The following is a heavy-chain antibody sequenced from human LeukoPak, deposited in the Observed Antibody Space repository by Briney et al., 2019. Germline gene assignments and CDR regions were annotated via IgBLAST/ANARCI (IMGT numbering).Heavy chain of an antibody. CDR1: GFSLSGYA. Sequence: PGGSLRLSCAASGFSLSGYAMTWVRQAPGKGLDCVASISGSGASAFYADSVKGRFTISRDNSKNTVHLQMNGLRAEDTAIYYCAKGSRGYTNYYFDYWGQGTLVPVSS. CDR3: AKGSRGYTNYYFDY. CDR2: ISGSGASA. J-gene: IGHJ4*02. V-gene: IGHV3-23*01. D-gene: IGHD5-18*01.